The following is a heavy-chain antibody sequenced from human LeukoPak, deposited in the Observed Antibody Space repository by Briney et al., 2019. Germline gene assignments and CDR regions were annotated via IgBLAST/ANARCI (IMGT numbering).Heavy chain of an antibody. CDR3: ARGRRMVYADYYYYYGMDV. V-gene: IGHV4-59*01. CDR1: GGSISSYY. D-gene: IGHD2-8*01. J-gene: IGHJ6*02. CDR2: IYYSGST. Sequence: PSETLSPTCTVSGGSISSYYWSWIRQPPGKGLEWIGYIYYSGSTNYNPSLKSRVTISVDTSKNQFSLKLSSVTAADTAVYYCARGRRMVYADYYYYYGMDVWGQGTTVTVSS.